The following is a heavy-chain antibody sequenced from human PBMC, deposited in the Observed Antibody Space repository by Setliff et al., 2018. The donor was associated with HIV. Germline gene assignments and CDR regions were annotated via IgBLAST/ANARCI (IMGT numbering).Heavy chain of an antibody. CDR1: GGSISSSDHR. CDR2: MDYSGAT. D-gene: IGHD5-12*01. CDR3: ARRRSGYDSIDP. J-gene: IGHJ5*02. V-gene: IGHV4-39*01. Sequence: KTSETLSLTCSVSGGSISSSDHRWDWIRQPPEKGLEWIGGMDYSGATNYNPSLKSRVTMSVDTSKNQVSLRLSSVTASDTAIYYCARRRSGYDSIDPWGQGTLVTVSS.